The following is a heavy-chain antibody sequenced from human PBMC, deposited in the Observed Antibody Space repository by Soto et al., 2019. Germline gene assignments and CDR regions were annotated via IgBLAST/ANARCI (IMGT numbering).Heavy chain of an antibody. V-gene: IGHV4-34*01. CDR2: INHSGNT. CDR1: GDSFSDYY. J-gene: IGHJ4*02. Sequence: SETLSLTCGVYGDSFSDYYLAWVRQPPGKGLERIGEINHSGNTYFAPSLKSRLTMSIDTSRNHVSLHLTSVTAADTAVYYCATFSIVGTVIFNHWGQGTQVTVSS. D-gene: IGHD1-26*01. CDR3: ATFSIVGTVIFNH.